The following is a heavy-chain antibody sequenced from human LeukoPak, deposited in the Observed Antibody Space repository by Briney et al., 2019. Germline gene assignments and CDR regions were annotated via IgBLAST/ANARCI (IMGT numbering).Heavy chain of an antibody. D-gene: IGHD5-18*01. J-gene: IGHJ4*02. CDR2: ISYDGSNK. V-gene: IGHV3-30*04. CDR3: ARDLTSGYSYALDY. Sequence: GGSLRLSCAASGFTFSSYAMHWVRQAPGKGLEWVAVISYDGSNKYYADSVKGRFTISRDNSKNTLYLQMNSLRAEDTAVYYCARDLTSGYSYALDYWGQGTLVTVSS. CDR1: GFTFSSYA.